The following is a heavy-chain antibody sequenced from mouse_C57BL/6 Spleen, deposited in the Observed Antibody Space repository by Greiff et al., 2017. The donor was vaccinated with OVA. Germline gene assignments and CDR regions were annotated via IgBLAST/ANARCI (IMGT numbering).Heavy chain of an antibody. CDR3: ARSLYSNYVAY. CDR1: GYTFTSYW. D-gene: IGHD2-5*01. J-gene: IGHJ3*01. V-gene: IGHV1-69*01. CDR2: IDPSDSYT. Sequence: QVQLQQPGAELVMPGASVKLSCKASGYTFTSYWMNWVQQRPGQGLEWIGEIDPSDSYTNYNQKFKGKSTLTVDKSSSTAYMQLSSLTSEDSAVYYGARSLYSNYVAYWGQGTLVTVSA.